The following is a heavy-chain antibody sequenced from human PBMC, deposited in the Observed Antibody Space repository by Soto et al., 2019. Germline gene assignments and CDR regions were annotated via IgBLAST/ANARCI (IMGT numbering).Heavy chain of an antibody. CDR2: MSPKSGDT. CDR1: GYTFTSYG. Sequence: ASVKVSCKASGYTFTSYGINWVRQATGQGLEWMGWMSPKSGDTGYAQKLQGRVTMTTDTSTSTAYMELRSLRSDDTAVYYCARAGWSGYPLNIDYWGQGTLVTVSS. J-gene: IGHJ4*02. D-gene: IGHD3-3*01. V-gene: IGHV1-8*01. CDR3: ARAGWSGYPLNIDY.